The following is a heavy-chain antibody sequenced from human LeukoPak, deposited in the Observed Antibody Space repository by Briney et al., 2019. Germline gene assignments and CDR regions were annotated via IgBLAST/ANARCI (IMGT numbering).Heavy chain of an antibody. CDR1: GYTFTTYY. CDR3: ASLGSGSSRIIDFDY. Sequence: GASVKVSCKASGYTFTTYYMHWERQAPGQGLEWMGIIDPSGGGTNYAQKFQGRVTMTRDTSTSIVYMELSSLRSEDTAVYYCASLGSGSSRIIDFDYWGQGTLVTVSS. CDR2: IDPSGGGT. V-gene: IGHV1-46*01. J-gene: IGHJ4*02. D-gene: IGHD3-10*01.